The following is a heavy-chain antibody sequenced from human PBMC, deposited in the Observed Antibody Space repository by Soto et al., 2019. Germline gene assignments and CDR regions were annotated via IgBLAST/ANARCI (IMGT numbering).Heavy chain of an antibody. CDR3: TRWWSGSRQGVDP. V-gene: IGHV4-31*03. CDR2: IYYSGST. Sequence: QVQLPESRPGLVKPSQTLSLTGTVSGGSISSGDYYWSWIRQHPGKGLEWIGYIYYSGSTYYNPSPKSRVTISVDTSKNQFSLKLSSVTAADTAVYYCTRWWSGSRQGVDPWGQGTLVTVSS. D-gene: IGHD3-3*01. CDR1: GGSISSGDYY. J-gene: IGHJ5*02.